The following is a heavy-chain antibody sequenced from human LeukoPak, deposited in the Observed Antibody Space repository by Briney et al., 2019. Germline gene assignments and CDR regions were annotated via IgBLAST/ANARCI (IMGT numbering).Heavy chain of an antibody. CDR1: GNSFNSYW. J-gene: IGHJ6*02. CDR2: IYPGDSDT. D-gene: IGHD3-22*01. CDR3: ATRADSSGYAYYGKDV. V-gene: IGHV5-51*01. Sequence: GESLKISCKGSGNSFNSYWIGWVRQMPGKGLEWMGIIYPGDSDTRYSPSFQGQVTISVDKSISTAYLQWSSLRASDTAMYYCATRADSSGYAYYGKDVWGQGTTVTVSS.